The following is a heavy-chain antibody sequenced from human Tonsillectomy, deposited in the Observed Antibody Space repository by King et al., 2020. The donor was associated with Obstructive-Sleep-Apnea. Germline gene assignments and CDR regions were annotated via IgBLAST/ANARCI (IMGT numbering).Heavy chain of an antibody. V-gene: IGHV4-34*01. CDR3: ARERIVVGPAAKGLDYYYYGMDV. CDR1: GGSFSGYY. Sequence: QVQLQQWGAGLLKPSETLSLTCAVYGGSFSGYYWSWIRQPPGKGLEWIGEINHSGSTNYNPSLTSRVTISVDTSKNQFSLKLSSVTAADTAVYYCARERIVVGPAAKGLDYYYYGMDVWGQGTTVTVSS. J-gene: IGHJ6*02. D-gene: IGHD2-2*01. CDR2: INHSGST.